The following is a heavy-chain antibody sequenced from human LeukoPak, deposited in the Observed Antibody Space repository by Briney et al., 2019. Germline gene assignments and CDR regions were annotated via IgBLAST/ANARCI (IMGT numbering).Heavy chain of an antibody. CDR2: MSAYSGNT. V-gene: IGHV1-18*01. D-gene: IGHD1-26*01. CDR1: GYTFTSYD. Sequence: ASVKVSCKASGYTFTSYDFNWVRQATGQRPEWMGWMSAYSGNTNYAQRLQGRVTMTTDTSTSTVYMELRSLRSDDTAVYYCARVIVGASHDAFDIWGQGTMVTVSS. CDR3: ARVIVGASHDAFDI. J-gene: IGHJ3*02.